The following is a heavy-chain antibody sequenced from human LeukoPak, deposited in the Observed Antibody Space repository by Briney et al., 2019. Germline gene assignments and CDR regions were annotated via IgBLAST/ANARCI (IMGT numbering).Heavy chain of an antibody. CDR3: GRGNKSFDP. CDR1: NYPFTRYG. CDR2: INPNTGGT. Sequence: ASVKVSCKASNYPFTRYGISWVRQAPGQGLEWMGWINPNTGGTNYAQKFQGRVTMTKDTSTNAAYMELNKLTSDDTAVYYCGRGNKSFDPWGQGTLVTVSS. V-gene: IGHV1-2*02. J-gene: IGHJ5*02.